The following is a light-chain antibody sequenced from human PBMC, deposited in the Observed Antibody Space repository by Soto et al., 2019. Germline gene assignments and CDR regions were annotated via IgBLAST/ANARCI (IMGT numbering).Light chain of an antibody. Sequence: IQMTQSPSSVSASVGDSVTITCRACQLISSWLAWYQVKPGKAPKLLIYGASNRESGVPSRFSGSESGTLFTLTINSLQPEDFATYYCQQASSFPLTFGGGTEVEV. CDR3: QQASSFPLT. V-gene: IGKV1-12*01. J-gene: IGKJ4*01. CDR1: QLISSW. CDR2: GAS.